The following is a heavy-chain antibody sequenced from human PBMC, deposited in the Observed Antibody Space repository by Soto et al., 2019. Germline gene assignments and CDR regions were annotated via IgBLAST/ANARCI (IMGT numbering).Heavy chain of an antibody. J-gene: IGHJ4*02. CDR2: ISFDGSNK. CDR1: GFTFSSYA. V-gene: IGHV3-30-3*01. D-gene: IGHD6-6*01. Sequence: PGGSLRLSCAASGFTFSSYAMHWFRQAPGKGLEWVAVISFDGSNKYYADSVKGRFTISRDSSKNTLYLQMNSLRTEDTAVYYCARSQMSTIRRPYFDYWGQGTLVTVSS. CDR3: ARSQMSTIRRPYFDY.